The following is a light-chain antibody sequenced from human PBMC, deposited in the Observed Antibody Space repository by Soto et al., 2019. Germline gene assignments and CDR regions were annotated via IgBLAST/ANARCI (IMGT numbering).Light chain of an antibody. V-gene: IGKV3-20*01. Sequence: EIVFTQSPGTLSLSPGERATLSCRASQSVSSSYLAWYQQKPGQAPRLLIYGASSRATGIPDRFSGSGSGTDFTLTIXRLEPEDFAVYYCHQYDSWTFGQGTKVDTK. CDR1: QSVSSSY. CDR3: HQYDSWT. J-gene: IGKJ1*01. CDR2: GAS.